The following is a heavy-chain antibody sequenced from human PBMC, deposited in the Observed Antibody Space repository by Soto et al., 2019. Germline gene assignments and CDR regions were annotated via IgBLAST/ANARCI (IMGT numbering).Heavy chain of an antibody. CDR1: GGSISSYY. D-gene: IGHD6-6*01. Sequence: SETLSLTCTVSGGSISSYYWSWIRQPPGKGLEWIGYIYYSGSTNYNPSLKSRVTISVDTSKNQFSLKLSSVTAADTAVYYCARQGLWELVPYFDYWGQGTLVTVS. CDR2: IYYSGST. J-gene: IGHJ4*02. V-gene: IGHV4-59*01. CDR3: ARQGLWELVPYFDY.